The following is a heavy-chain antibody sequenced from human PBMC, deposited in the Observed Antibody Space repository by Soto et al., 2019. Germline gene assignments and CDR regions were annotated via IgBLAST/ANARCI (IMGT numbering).Heavy chain of an antibody. Sequence: GGSLRLPCAASGFSFSNDEMNWVPQAPGKGLEWVAYISSGGDTIHYADSVRGRFTVSRDNARNSLSLQMNTLRVEDTALYCCARDRAAGGYWGQGTLVNVSS. CDR2: ISSGGDTI. J-gene: IGHJ4*02. D-gene: IGHD6-13*01. V-gene: IGHV3-48*03. CDR3: ARDRAAGGY. CDR1: GFSFSNDE.